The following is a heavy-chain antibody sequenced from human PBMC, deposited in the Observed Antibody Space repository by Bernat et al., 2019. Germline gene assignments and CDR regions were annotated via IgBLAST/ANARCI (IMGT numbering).Heavy chain of an antibody. J-gene: IGHJ3*02. D-gene: IGHD4-11*01. Sequence: EVQLVESGGGLVQPGGSLRVCCVASVFHFGSYWMIWVRQASGKGLEWLASMKHDGVEGDYVESMRCRIAISRDNAKNLIYLQMNGLVGDDTDVYYCATSSGYHFDSNIYLGAFNIWGQGTVVTVS. CDR3: ATSSGYHFDSNIYLGAFNI. CDR2: MKHDGVEG. CDR1: VFHFGSYW. V-gene: IGHV3-7*03.